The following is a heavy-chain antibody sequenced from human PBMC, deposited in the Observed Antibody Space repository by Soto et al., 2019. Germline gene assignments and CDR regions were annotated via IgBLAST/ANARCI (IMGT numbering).Heavy chain of an antibody. CDR1: GFTFSSYG. J-gene: IGHJ6*02. Sequence: GGSLRLSCAASGFTFSSYGMHWVRQAPGKGLEWVAVISYDGSNKYYADSVKGRFTISRDNSKNTLYLQMNSLRAEDTAVYYCKNDRPQCIAVAGEEYYYYGMDVWGQGTTVTVSS. V-gene: IGHV3-30*18. CDR2: ISYDGSNK. CDR3: KNDRPQCIAVAGEEYYYYGMDV. D-gene: IGHD6-19*01.